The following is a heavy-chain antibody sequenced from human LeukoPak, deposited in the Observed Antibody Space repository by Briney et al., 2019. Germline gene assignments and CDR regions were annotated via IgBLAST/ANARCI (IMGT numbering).Heavy chain of an antibody. J-gene: IGHJ4*02. Sequence: SETLSLTCTVSGGSLSSGGSYWSWIRQHPGKGLEWIGYIYYSGSTYYNPSLKSRVTISVDTSKNQFSLKLSSVTAADTAVYYCARVAAESSSSFDYWGQGTLVTVSS. CDR2: IYYSGST. V-gene: IGHV4-31*03. CDR1: GGSLSSGGSY. CDR3: ARVAAESSSSFDY. D-gene: IGHD6-6*01.